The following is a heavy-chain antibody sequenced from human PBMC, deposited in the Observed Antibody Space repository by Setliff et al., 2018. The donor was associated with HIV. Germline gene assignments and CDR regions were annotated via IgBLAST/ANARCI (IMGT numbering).Heavy chain of an antibody. Sequence: PSVKVSCKVSGYTLTELSVHWVRQAPGNGLEWMGGFDPEQSETVYAQRFQGRVTFTEDTSTDTAYMDLISLTSDDTAVYFCAAPLTGPDGFDMWGQGTMVTVSS. V-gene: IGHV1-24*01. CDR1: GYTLTELS. J-gene: IGHJ3*02. CDR3: AAPLTGPDGFDM. CDR2: FDPEQSET. D-gene: IGHD3-9*01.